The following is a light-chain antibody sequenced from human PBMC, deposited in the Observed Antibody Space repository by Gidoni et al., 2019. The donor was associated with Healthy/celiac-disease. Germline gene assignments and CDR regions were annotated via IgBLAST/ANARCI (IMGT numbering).Light chain of an antibody. V-gene: IGKV1-9*01. CDR2: AAS. CDR3: QQLNSYPAIT. Sequence: DSQLTQSPSFLSASVGDGVTITCRASQGISSYLAWYQQKPGKAPKLLIYAASTLQRGIPSRFSGSGSGTEFTLTISSLQPEDFATYYCQQLNSYPAITFGQGTRLEIK. CDR1: QGISSY. J-gene: IGKJ5*01.